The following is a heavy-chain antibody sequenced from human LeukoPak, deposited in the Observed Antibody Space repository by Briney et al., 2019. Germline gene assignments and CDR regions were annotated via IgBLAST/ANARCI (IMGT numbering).Heavy chain of an antibody. CDR2: ISSIGSYT. V-gene: IGHV3-11*06. CDR1: GFTFSDHY. Sequence: GGSLRLSCAASGFTFSDHYMSWIRQAPGKGLEWVSYISSIGSYTNYADSVKGRFTVSRDNSKNTLYLQMNSLRAEDTAVYYCARAPTSYYYFDYWGQGTLVTVSS. J-gene: IGHJ4*02. CDR3: ARAPTSYYYFDY. D-gene: IGHD1-26*01.